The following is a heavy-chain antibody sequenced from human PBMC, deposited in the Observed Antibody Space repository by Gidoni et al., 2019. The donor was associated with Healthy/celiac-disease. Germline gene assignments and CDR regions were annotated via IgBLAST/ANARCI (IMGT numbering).Heavy chain of an antibody. CDR2: ISSSSSYI. D-gene: IGHD2-2*02. Sequence: EVQLVESGGGLVKPGGSLRLSCAASGFTFSSYSMNWVRQAPGKGLEWVSSISSSSSYIYYADSVKGRFTISRDNAKNSLYLQMNSLRAEDTAVYYCARYCSSTSCYTNYYYYGMDVWGQGTTVTVSS. V-gene: IGHV3-21*01. CDR3: ARYCSSTSCYTNYYYYGMDV. J-gene: IGHJ6*02. CDR1: GFTFSSYS.